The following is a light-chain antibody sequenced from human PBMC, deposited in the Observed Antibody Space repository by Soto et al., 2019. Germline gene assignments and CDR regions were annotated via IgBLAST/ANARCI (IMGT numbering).Light chain of an antibody. CDR3: SSYTSSSTVV. Sequence: SVLTQPASVSGSPGQSITISCTGTSSDLGNYNYVSWYQKHPGKAPKLMIYEVSNRPSGVSNRFSGSKSGNTASLTISGLQAEDEADYYCSSYTSSSTVVFGEGTKVTVL. CDR2: EVS. V-gene: IGLV2-14*01. CDR1: SSDLGNYNY. J-gene: IGLJ2*01.